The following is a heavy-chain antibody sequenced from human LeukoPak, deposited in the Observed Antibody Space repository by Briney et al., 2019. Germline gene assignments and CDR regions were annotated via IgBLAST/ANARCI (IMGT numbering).Heavy chain of an antibody. J-gene: IGHJ5*02. CDR2: IYTSGST. Sequence: SETLSLTCTVSGGSISSYYWSWIRQPAGKGLEWIGRIYTSGSTNYNPSLKSRVTMSVDTSKNQFSLKLSSVTAADTAVYYCARGLLSVERRPGNWFDPWGQGTLVTVSS. CDR3: ARGLLSVERRPGNWFDP. V-gene: IGHV4-4*07. CDR1: GGSISSYY. D-gene: IGHD1-1*01.